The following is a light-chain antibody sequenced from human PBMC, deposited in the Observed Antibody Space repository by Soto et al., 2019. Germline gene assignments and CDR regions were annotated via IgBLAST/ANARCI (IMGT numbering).Light chain of an antibody. V-gene: IGLV4-69*01. CDR3: QTWGTAIHV. J-gene: IGLJ3*02. CDR1: SGHSSYA. Sequence: QSVLTQSPSASASLGASVKLTCTLSSGHSSYAIAWHQQQPEQGPRYLMKLNSDGSHSKGDGIPDRFSGSSSGAERYLTISSLQSEYEADYYCQTWGTAIHVFGGGTKLTVL. CDR2: LNSDGSH.